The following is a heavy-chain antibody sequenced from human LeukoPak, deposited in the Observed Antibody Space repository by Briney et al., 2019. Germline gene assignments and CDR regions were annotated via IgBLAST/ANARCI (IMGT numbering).Heavy chain of an antibody. J-gene: IGHJ4*02. V-gene: IGHV3-9*01. CDR1: GFTFDDYA. D-gene: IGHD3-16*01. CDR3: AKDIGGIPSRYFDY. CDR2: ISWNSGSI. Sequence: PGGSLRLSCAASGFTFDDYAMHWVRQAPGKGLEWVSGISWNSGSIGYADSVKGRFTISRDNAKNSLYLQMNSLRAEDTALYYCAKDIGGIPSRYFDYWGQGTLVTVSS.